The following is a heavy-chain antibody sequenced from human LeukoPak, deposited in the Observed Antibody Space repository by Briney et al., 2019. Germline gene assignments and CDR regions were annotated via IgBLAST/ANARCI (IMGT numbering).Heavy chain of an antibody. CDR3: ARDTGIAAAGSVYY. CDR2: IKQDGSEK. J-gene: IGHJ4*02. Sequence: GGSLRFSCAASGFTFSSYWMSWVRQAPGKGLEWVANIKQDGSEKYYVDSVKGRFTISRDNAKNSLYLQMNSLRAEDTAVYYCARDTGIAAAGSVYYWGQGTLVTVSS. V-gene: IGHV3-7*01. D-gene: IGHD6-13*01. CDR1: GFTFSSYW.